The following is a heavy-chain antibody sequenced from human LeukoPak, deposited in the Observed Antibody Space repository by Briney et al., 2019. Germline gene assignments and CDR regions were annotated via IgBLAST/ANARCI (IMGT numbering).Heavy chain of an antibody. Sequence: SGTLSLTCAVSGGSISSSNWWSWVRQPPGKGLEWIGEIYHSGSTNYNPSLKSRVTISVDTSKNQFSLNLNSVTATDTALFFCARGVPVSWGGYYFDSWGQGTLVTVSS. CDR3: ARGVPVSWGGYYFDS. CDR1: GGSISSSNW. CDR2: IYHSGST. V-gene: IGHV4-4*02. D-gene: IGHD3-10*01. J-gene: IGHJ4*02.